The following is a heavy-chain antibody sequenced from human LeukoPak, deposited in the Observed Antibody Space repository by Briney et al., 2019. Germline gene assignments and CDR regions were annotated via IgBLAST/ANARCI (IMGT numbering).Heavy chain of an antibody. Sequence: GGSLRLSCAASGFTFSSYEMNWVRQAPGKGLEWVSYISSSGSTIYYADSVEGRFTISRDNAKNSLYLQMNSLRAEDTAVYYCARDDIWTDYPTPFDYWGQGTLVTVSS. J-gene: IGHJ4*02. CDR1: GFTFSSYE. D-gene: IGHD3/OR15-3a*01. CDR3: ARDDIWTDYPTPFDY. CDR2: ISSSGSTI. V-gene: IGHV3-48*03.